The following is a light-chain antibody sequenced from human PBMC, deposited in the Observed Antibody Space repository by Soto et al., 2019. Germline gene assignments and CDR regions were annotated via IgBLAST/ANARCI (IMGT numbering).Light chain of an antibody. CDR3: AAWDDSLNANWV. Sequence: QLVLTQAPSASGTPGQRVTISCSGSTSNIGTNTVSWYQQLPGTAPKLLIYSNNQRPSGVPDRFSGSKSGTSASLAISGLQSEDEADYYCAAWDDSLNANWVFGGGTKVTVL. J-gene: IGLJ3*02. V-gene: IGLV1-44*01. CDR2: SNN. CDR1: TSNIGTNT.